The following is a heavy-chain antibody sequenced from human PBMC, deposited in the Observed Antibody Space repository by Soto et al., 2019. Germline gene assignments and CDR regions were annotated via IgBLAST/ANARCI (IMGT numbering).Heavy chain of an antibody. J-gene: IGHJ6*03. V-gene: IGHV1-18*01. CDR1: GYTCTTYC. D-gene: IGHD3-3*01. CDR2: ISAYNGNT. Sequence: ASVKVSCKASGYTCTTYCISWVRQAPGQGLEWMGWISAYNGNTNYAQKLQGRVTMTTDTSTSTAYMELRSLRSDDTAVYYCARYYDLWSGPQYYYYLDVWGKGTTVSVSS. CDR3: ARYYDLWSGPQYYYYLDV.